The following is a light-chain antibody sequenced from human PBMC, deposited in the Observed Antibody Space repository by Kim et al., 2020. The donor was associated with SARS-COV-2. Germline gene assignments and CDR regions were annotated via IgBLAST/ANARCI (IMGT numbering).Light chain of an antibody. Sequence: DSPGQTASITCSGDKLGDKYACWYQQKPGQSPVLVIYQDSKRPSGIPERFSGSNSGNTATLTISGTQAMDEADYYCQAWDSSTVVFGGGTKLTVL. V-gene: IGLV3-1*01. CDR2: QDS. CDR3: QAWDSSTVV. CDR1: KLGDKY. J-gene: IGLJ2*01.